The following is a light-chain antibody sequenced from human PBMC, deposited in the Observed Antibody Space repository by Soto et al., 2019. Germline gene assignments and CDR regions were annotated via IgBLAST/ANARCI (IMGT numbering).Light chain of an antibody. CDR2: GAS. J-gene: IGKJ5*01. Sequence: DIQMTQSPSSLSASVGDRVTITCRSSQDIRDSLTWYHQRPGNAPKVLVYGASSLQSGVPSRFGGSGVWSDFTLTITDLQPEDFGTSFCQQSYSNVISFGQGTRLEI. CDR1: QDIRDS. CDR3: QQSYSNVIS. V-gene: IGKV1-39*01.